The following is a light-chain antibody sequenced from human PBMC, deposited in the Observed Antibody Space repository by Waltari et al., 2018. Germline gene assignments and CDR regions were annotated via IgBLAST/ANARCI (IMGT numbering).Light chain of an antibody. Sequence: DIVLTQSPAILSLSPGERASLSCRASQSVTNYLAWYQQKPGQAPRLLIYDTSNRATGIPARFSVSWFGTDFTIAISSLEPEEFAVYYCQQRRNWPLTFGGGTKVEIK. CDR2: DTS. CDR3: QQRRNWPLT. J-gene: IGKJ4*01. CDR1: QSVTNY. V-gene: IGKV3-11*01.